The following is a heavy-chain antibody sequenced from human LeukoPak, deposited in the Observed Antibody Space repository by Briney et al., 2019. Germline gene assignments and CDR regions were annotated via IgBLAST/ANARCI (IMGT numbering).Heavy chain of an antibody. CDR1: GFTFSSYW. J-gene: IGHJ3*01. D-gene: IGHD5-12*01. V-gene: IGHV3-74*01. Sequence: PGGSLRLSCVSSGFTFSSYWMHWVRQAPGKGLVWVSRINTDGRTTTYADSVKGRFTISRDNAKNTLYLQMNSLRAEDTAVYYCTKGYSGYDYAFDVWGQGTMVTVSS. CDR2: INTDGRTT. CDR3: TKGYSGYDYAFDV.